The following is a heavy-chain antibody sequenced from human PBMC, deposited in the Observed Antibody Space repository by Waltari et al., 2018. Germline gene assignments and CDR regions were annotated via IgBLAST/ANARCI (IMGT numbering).Heavy chain of an antibody. Sequence: DVQLVESGGGLVQPGASLRRSCGVSGFDFNIYSMSWVRQAPGKGLEWIAYISSISGPTYYADSVKGRFTISRDNPSNSLYLHMNNLRVEDTGTYYCATELLGAQYDFDHWGRGTLVTVSS. J-gene: IGHJ4*02. CDR1: GFDFNIYS. CDR2: ISSISGPT. D-gene: IGHD1-7*01. V-gene: IGHV3-48*04. CDR3: ATELLGAQYDFDH.